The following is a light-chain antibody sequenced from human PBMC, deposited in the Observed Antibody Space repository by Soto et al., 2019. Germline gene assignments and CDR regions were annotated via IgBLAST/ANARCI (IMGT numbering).Light chain of an antibody. Sequence: EIVLTQSPGTLSLSPGEGATLSCRARQSVSSDFLAWYQQRAGQAPRLLIYGSSSRATGVPDRFSGGGSGTDFTLTISRLEAEDFAVYYCQQYCCSPLTFGGGTKVEIK. CDR1: QSVSSDF. CDR2: GSS. CDR3: QQYCCSPLT. V-gene: IGKV3-20*01. J-gene: IGKJ4*01.